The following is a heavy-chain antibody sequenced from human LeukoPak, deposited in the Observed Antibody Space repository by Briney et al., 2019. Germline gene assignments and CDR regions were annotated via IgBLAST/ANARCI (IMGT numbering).Heavy chain of an antibody. Sequence: SETLSLTCTVSGGSISSYYWSWIRQPPGKGLEWIGYIYYSGSTNYNPSLKSRVTISVDTSKNRFSLRLSSVTAADTAVYYCARALYYYDSSGYPNWYFDLWGRGTLVTVSS. CDR2: IYYSGST. CDR3: ARALYYYDSSGYPNWYFDL. D-gene: IGHD3-22*01. CDR1: GGSISSYY. J-gene: IGHJ2*01. V-gene: IGHV4-59*01.